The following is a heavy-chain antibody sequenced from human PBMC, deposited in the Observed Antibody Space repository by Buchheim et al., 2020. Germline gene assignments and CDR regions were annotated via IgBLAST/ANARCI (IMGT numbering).Heavy chain of an antibody. D-gene: IGHD3-22*01. CDR2: ISSSSSTI. J-gene: IGHJ4*02. CDR3: ARDLSNYYDSSGPYFDY. Sequence: EVQLVESGGGLVQPGGSLRLSCAASGFTFSSYSMNWVRQAPGKGLEWVSYISSSSSTIYYADSVKGRFTISRGNAKNLLYLQMNSLRAEDTAVYYCARDLSNYYDSSGPYFDYWGQGTL. V-gene: IGHV3-48*01. CDR1: GFTFSSYS.